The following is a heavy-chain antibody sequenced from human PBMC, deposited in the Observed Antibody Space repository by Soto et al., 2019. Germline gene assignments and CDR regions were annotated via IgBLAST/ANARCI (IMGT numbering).Heavy chain of an antibody. V-gene: IGHV3-48*03. D-gene: IGHD3-22*01. CDR1: GCTFSSYE. CDR2: IHTSGGTI. CDR3: ATSLSGYYYNY. Sequence: PGGSLRLSCVASGCTFSSYEMMWVRQAPGKGLEWVSFIHTSGGTIYYADSVKGRFSISRDNSQNSLYLQMNSLRADDTAVYYCATSLSGYYYNYWGQGTLVTVSS. J-gene: IGHJ4*02.